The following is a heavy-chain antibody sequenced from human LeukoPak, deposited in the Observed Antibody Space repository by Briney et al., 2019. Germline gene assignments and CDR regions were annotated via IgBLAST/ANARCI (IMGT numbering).Heavy chain of an antibody. Sequence: SETLSLTCAVSNNFIRNGYYWGWIRQPPGKGLEWIGSIYHSGSTYYNPSLKSRLTISLDTSKSHFSLNLSSVTAADTAVYYCAREAAVGTGGFDYWGQGTLVTVSS. CDR2: IYHSGST. CDR3: AREAAVGTGGFDY. D-gene: IGHD6-13*01. CDR1: NNFIRNGYY. V-gene: IGHV4-38-2*02. J-gene: IGHJ4*02.